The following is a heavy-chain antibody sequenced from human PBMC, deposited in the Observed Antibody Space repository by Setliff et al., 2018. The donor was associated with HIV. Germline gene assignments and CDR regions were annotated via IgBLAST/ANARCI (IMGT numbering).Heavy chain of an antibody. V-gene: IGHV1-69*10. CDR2: TIPMSDIP. CDR1: GFTFNHYA. Sequence: SVKVSCKASGFTFNHYALSWVRQAPGQRPEWMGGTIPMSDIPNYAQNFKGRVTITADHSTTTTYMELSSLSSENTAVYYCVRVGPWYYGRSGYLASWDYWGQGTQVTVSS. D-gene: IGHD3-22*01. CDR3: VRVGPWYYGRSGYLASWDY. J-gene: IGHJ4*02.